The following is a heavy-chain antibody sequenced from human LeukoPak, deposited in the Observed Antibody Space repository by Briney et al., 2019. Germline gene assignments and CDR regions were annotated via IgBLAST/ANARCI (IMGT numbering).Heavy chain of an antibody. J-gene: IGHJ4*02. Sequence: GGSLRLSCAASGFTVSSNYMNWVRQAPGKGLEWVSVIYGGGNIYYADSVKGRFTISRDNSKNTLYLQMNSLRAEDTAVYYCARGAGYNYPYHFDYWGQGTLVTVSS. D-gene: IGHD5-24*01. V-gene: IGHV3-53*01. CDR1: GFTVSSNY. CDR3: ARGAGYNYPYHFDY. CDR2: IYGGGNI.